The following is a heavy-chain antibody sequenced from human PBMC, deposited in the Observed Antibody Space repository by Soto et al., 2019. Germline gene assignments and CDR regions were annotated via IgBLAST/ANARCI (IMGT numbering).Heavy chain of an antibody. J-gene: IGHJ4*02. CDR3: CRSDSSGYVQY. CDR2: SRNKVNSYTA. D-gene: IGHD3-22*01. V-gene: IGHV3-72*01. CDR1: GFIFNDYA. Sequence: GGSLRLSCVASGFIFNDYAMSWVRQAPGKGLEWVGRSRNKVNSYTAEYAASVRGRFSISRDDSGNSPYLQMNSLETEDSAVYYCCRSDSSGYVQYWGQGTLVTVSS.